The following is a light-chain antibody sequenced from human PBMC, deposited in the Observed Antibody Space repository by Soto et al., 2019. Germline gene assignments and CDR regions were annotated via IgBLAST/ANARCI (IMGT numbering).Light chain of an antibody. J-gene: IGLJ1*01. CDR2: EVN. CDR1: SSDFGNYNL. CDR3: CSFTSSSTHF. Sequence: QSALTQPASVSGSPGQSITISCTGTSSDFGNYNLVSWYQQHPGKVPKLILFEVNKRPSGVSGRFSGSKSGNTASLTISGLQAAYEADYYCCSFTSSSTHFFGTGTKVTVL. V-gene: IGLV2-23*02.